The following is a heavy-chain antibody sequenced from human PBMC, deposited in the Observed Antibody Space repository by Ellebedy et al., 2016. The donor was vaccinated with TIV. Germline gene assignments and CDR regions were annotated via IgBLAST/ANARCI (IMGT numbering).Heavy chain of an antibody. CDR2: IYYTGSG. V-gene: IGHV4-39*01. CDR3: ARLEYQLPNPFEY. CDR1: GGSITSSRHY. J-gene: IGHJ4*02. D-gene: IGHD2-2*01. Sequence: MPSETLSLTCTVSGGSITSSRHYWGWIRQPPGKGLEWIGTIYYTGSGCYNPSLKSRVTIFIDTSKNQFSLKLTSVTAADTAVYYCARLEYQLPNPFEYWGRGTLVSVSS.